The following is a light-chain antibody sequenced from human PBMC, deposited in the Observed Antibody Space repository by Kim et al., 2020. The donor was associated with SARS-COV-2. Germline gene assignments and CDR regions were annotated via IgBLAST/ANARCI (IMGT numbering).Light chain of an antibody. CDR3: YSAADNIGV. J-gene: IGLJ3*02. V-gene: IGLV3-27*01. CDR1: VLAKKKY. CDR2: KDS. Sequence: VSPGQTARITCSGDVLAKKKYARWFQQKPGQAPVVVIYKDSERPSGIPERFSGSSSGTTVTLTISGVQVEDEADYYCYSAADNIGVFGGGTKLTVL.